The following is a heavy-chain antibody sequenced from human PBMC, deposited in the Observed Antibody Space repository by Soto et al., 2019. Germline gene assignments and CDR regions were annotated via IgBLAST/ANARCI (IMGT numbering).Heavy chain of an antibody. D-gene: IGHD2-15*01. CDR2: ISYDGSNK. J-gene: IGHJ6*02. V-gene: IGHV3-30*03. Sequence: VQLVESGGGVVQPGRSPRLSCAASGFTFSSYAMHWVRQAPGKGLEWVAVISYDGSNKYYADSVKGRFTISRDNSKNTLYLQMNSLRAEDTAVYYCARDQRCSGGSCYLNYGMDVWGQGTTVTVSS. CDR3: ARDQRCSGGSCYLNYGMDV. CDR1: GFTFSSYA.